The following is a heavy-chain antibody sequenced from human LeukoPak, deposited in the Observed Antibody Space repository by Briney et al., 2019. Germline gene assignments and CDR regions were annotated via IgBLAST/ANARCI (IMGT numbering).Heavy chain of an antibody. CDR2: INPNSGGT. Sequence: GASVNVSCKASGYTFTGYYMHWVRQAPGQGLEWMGWINPNSGGTNYAQKFQGRVTMTRDTSISTAYMELSRLRSDDTAVYYCASRSPNQTQAYYYVMAFGGKGTTVTVPS. J-gene: IGHJ6*04. V-gene: IGHV1-2*02. CDR1: GYTFTGYY. CDR3: ASRSPNQTQAYYYVMAF.